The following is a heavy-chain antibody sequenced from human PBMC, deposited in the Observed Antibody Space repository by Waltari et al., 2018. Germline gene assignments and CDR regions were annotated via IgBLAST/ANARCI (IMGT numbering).Heavy chain of an antibody. D-gene: IGHD2-2*02. CDR3: ARRLGCSSTSCYKGAGAFDI. J-gene: IGHJ3*02. V-gene: IGHV1-69*01. CDR2: IIPIFGTA. CDR1: GRTFSSYA. Sequence: QVQLVQSGAEVKKPGSSVKVSCKASGRTFSSYAISWVRQAPGQGLEWMGGIIPIFGTANYAQKFQGRVTITADESTSTAYMELSSLRSEDTAVYYCARRLGCSSTSCYKGAGAFDIWGQGTMVTVSS.